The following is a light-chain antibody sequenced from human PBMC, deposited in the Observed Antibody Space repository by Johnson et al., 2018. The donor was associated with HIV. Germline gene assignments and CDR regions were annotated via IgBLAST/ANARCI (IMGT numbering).Light chain of an antibody. V-gene: IGLV1-51*01. CDR3: GTWDSSLSAYV. CDR2: DNN. CDR1: SSDMGNYA. Sequence: QSVLTQPPSVSAAPGQKVTISCSGSSSDMGNYAVSWYQQLPGTAPKLLIYDNNKRPSGIPDQFSGSKSGTSATLGITGLPTGDEADYYCGTWDSSLSAYVFGTGTKVTVL. J-gene: IGLJ1*01.